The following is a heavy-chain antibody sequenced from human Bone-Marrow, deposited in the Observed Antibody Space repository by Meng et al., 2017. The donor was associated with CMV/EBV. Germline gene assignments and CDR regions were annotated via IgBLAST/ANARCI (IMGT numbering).Heavy chain of an antibody. CDR3: ARDGRDCSSTSCYQPVYYYGMDV. Sequence: SETLSLTCTVSGGSISSSSYYWGWIRQPPGKGLEWIGSIYYSGSTYYNPSLKSRVTISVDTSKNQFSLKLSSVTAADTAVYYCARDGRDCSSTSCYQPVYYYGMDVWGQGTTATVSS. J-gene: IGHJ6*02. CDR2: IYYSGST. CDR1: GGSISSSSYY. V-gene: IGHV4-39*02. D-gene: IGHD2-2*01.